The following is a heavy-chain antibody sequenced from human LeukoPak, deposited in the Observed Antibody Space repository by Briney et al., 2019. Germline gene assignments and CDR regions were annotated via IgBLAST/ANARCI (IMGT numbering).Heavy chain of an antibody. CDR1: GYTFTGYY. D-gene: IGHD4-11*01. Sequence: GASVKVSCKASGYTFTGYYMHWVRQAPGQGLEWMGWINPNSGGTNYAQKFQGRVTMTTDTSTSTAYMELRSLRSDDTAVYYCARDTGYSNYPEGTIYYYYYMDVWGKGTTVTVSS. V-gene: IGHV1-2*02. J-gene: IGHJ6*03. CDR2: INPNSGGT. CDR3: ARDTGYSNYPEGTIYYYYYMDV.